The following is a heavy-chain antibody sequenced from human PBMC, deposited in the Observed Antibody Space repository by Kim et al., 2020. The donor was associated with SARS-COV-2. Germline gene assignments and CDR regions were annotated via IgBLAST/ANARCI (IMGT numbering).Heavy chain of an antibody. D-gene: IGHD2-15*01. J-gene: IGHJ5*02. CDR3: AICSGGSCYSGWFDP. Sequence: QKFQGRVTITRHTSASTAYMELSSLRSEDTAVYYCAICSGGSCYSGWFDPWGQGTLVTVSS. V-gene: IGHV1-3*01.